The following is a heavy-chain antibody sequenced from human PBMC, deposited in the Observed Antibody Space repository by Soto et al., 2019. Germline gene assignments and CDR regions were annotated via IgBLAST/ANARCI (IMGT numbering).Heavy chain of an antibody. CDR3: ARGSSSSGPRSWYFDL. D-gene: IGHD6-6*01. Sequence: GASVKVSCKASGGTFSSYTMSWVRQAPGQGLEWMGRIIPILGMANYAQKFQGRVTITADKSTSTAYMELSSLRSEDTAVYYCARGSSSSGPRSWYFDLWGRGTLVTVSS. CDR2: IIPILGMA. J-gene: IGHJ2*01. V-gene: IGHV1-69*02. CDR1: GGTFSSYT.